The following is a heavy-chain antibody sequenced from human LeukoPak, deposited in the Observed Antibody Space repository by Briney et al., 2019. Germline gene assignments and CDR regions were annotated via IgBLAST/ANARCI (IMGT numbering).Heavy chain of an antibody. CDR1: GGSFSSDY. Sequence: SETLSLTCTMSGGSFSSDYWNWIRQPPGKGLEWIGYIFHSGTTNYNPSLKSRVTISVDTSKNHSSLKLSSVTAADTAVYYCARGDPVGLSDDSGERILVSVSS. CDR3: ARGDPVGLSDD. CDR2: IFHSGTT. J-gene: IGHJ4*02. D-gene: IGHD1-26*01. V-gene: IGHV4-59*01.